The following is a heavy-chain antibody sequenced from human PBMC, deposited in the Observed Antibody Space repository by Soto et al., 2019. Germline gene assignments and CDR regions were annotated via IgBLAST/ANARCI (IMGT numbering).Heavy chain of an antibody. D-gene: IGHD3-10*01. V-gene: IGHV4-30-2*01. CDR2: IYHSGST. CDR3: ARGLGP. CDR1: GGTISSGGYF. J-gene: IGHJ5*02. Sequence: SETLSLTCAVSGGTISSGGYFWSWIRQPPGKGPEWIGYIYHSGSTYYNPSLKSRVTISVDRSKNQFSLKLSSVTAADTAVYYCARGLGPWGQGTLVTVSS.